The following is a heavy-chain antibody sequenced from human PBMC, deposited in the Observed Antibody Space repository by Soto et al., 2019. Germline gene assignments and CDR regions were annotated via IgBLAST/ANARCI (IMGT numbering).Heavy chain of an antibody. CDR2: ISYDGSNK. D-gene: IGHD6-19*01. J-gene: IGHJ4*02. CDR1: GFTFISYG. Sequence: ESGGGVVQPGRSLRLSCAASGFTFISYGMHWVRQAPGKGLEWVAVISYDGSNKYYADSVKGRFTISRDNSKNTLYLQMNSLRAEDTAVYYCARDGYSSGWYSYFDYWGQGTLVTVSS. CDR3: ARDGYSSGWYSYFDY. V-gene: IGHV3-30*19.